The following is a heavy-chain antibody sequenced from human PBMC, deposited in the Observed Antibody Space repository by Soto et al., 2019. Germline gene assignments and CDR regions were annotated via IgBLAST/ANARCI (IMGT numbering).Heavy chain of an antibody. J-gene: IGHJ6*02. CDR1: GYSFTSYW. CDR3: ARRAVYSYGYHYYYGMDV. D-gene: IGHD5-18*01. Sequence: GESLKISCQGSGYSFTSYWIGWVRQMPGKGLEWMGIIYPGDSDTRYSPSFQGQVTISADKSISTAYLQWSNLKASDTAMYYCARRAVYSYGYHYYYGMDVWGQGTTVTVSS. V-gene: IGHV5-51*01. CDR2: IYPGDSDT.